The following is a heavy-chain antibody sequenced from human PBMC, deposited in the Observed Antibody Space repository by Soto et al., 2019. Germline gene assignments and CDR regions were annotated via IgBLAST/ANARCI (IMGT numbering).Heavy chain of an antibody. CDR2: IWYDGSNK. Sequence: PGGSLRLSCAASGFTFSSYGMHWVRQAPGKGLEWVAVIWYDGSNKYCADSVKGRFTISRDNSKNTLHLQMNSLRAEDTAVYYCARTGPRQYQLLYYYYYYYGMDVWGQGTTVTVSS. CDR1: GFTFSSYG. D-gene: IGHD2-2*02. CDR3: ARTGPRQYQLLYYYYYYYGMDV. V-gene: IGHV3-33*01. J-gene: IGHJ6*02.